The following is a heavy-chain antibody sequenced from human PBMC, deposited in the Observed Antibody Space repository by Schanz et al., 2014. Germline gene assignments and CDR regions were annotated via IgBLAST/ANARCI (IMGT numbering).Heavy chain of an antibody. Sequence: EVQLVESGGGLVQPGGSLRLSCAASGFTFSGYAMSWVRQAPGKGLEWVANIGPDGSAKNHVDSVRGRFTISRDNSKNSLYLQMNSLRTEDTALYYCAKDSRGSSFDMDVWGQGTTVTVSS. V-gene: IGHV3-7*03. D-gene: IGHD1-26*01. CDR3: AKDSRGSSFDMDV. CDR1: GFTFSGYA. J-gene: IGHJ6*02. CDR2: IGPDGSAK.